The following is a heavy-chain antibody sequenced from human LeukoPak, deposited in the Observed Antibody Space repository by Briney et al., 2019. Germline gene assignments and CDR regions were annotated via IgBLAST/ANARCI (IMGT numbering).Heavy chain of an antibody. CDR3: ARFNFYVSYMDV. V-gene: IGHV4-59*11. CDR1: GGSISSHY. D-gene: IGHD3-10*02. Sequence: PSETLSLTCTVSGGSISSHYWSWIRQPPGKGLEWIGYIYYSGSTNYNPSLKSRVTISVDTSKNQFSLKLSSVTAADTAVYYCARFNFYVSYMDVWGKGTTVTVSS. CDR2: IYYSGST. J-gene: IGHJ6*03.